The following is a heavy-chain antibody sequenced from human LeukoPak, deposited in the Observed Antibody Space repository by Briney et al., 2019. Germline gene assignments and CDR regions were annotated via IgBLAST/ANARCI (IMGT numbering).Heavy chain of an antibody. V-gene: IGHV1-2*02. CDR1: GYTFTGYY. Sequence: ASVKVSCKASGYTFTGYYMHWVRQAPGQGLEWTGWINPNSGGTNYAQKFQGRVTMTRDTSISTAYMELSRLRSDDTAVYYCARDLSSGSDLDYWGQGTLVTVSS. J-gene: IGHJ4*02. CDR2: INPNSGGT. D-gene: IGHD6-19*01. CDR3: ARDLSSGSDLDY.